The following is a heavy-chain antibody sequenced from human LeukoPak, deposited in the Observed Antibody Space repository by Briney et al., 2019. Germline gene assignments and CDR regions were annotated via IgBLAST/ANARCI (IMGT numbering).Heavy chain of an antibody. CDR2: IKQDGSEK. CDR3: AREGELYSSSWYYFDY. Sequence: GGSLRLSCAASGFTFSSYWMSWVRQAPGKGLEWVANIKQDGSEKYYVDSVKGRFTMSRDNAKNSLYLQMNSLRAEDTAVYYCAREGELYSSSWYYFDYWGQGTLVTVSS. D-gene: IGHD6-13*01. J-gene: IGHJ4*02. V-gene: IGHV3-7*03. CDR1: GFTFSSYW.